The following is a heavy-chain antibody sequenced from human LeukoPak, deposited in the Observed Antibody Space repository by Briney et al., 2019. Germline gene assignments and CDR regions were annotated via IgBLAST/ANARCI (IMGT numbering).Heavy chain of an antibody. CDR3: ARSDYYDSSGYYYGY. CDR1: GYTFTSYY. D-gene: IGHD3-22*01. Sequence: GASEEVSCKASGYTFTSYYMHWVRQAPGQGLEWMGRINPSGGSTSYGQKFQGRVTMTRDMSTSTVYMELSSLRSEDTAVYFCARSDYYDSSGYYYGYWGQGTLVTVSS. J-gene: IGHJ4*02. V-gene: IGHV1-46*01. CDR2: INPSGGST.